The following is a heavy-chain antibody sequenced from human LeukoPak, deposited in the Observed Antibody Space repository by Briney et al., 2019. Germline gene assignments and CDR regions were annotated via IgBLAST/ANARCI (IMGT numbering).Heavy chain of an antibody. J-gene: IGHJ4*02. CDR2: IYYSGST. CDR1: GGSISSYY. CDR3: ARSITSTGTGDY. V-gene: IGHV4-59*01. Sequence: SETLSLTCTVSGGSISSYYWSWIRQPPGKGLEWIGYIYYSGSTNYNPSLKSRVTISVDTSRNQFSLKLSSVTAADTAVYYCARSITSTGTGDYWGQGTLVTVSS. D-gene: IGHD4-17*01.